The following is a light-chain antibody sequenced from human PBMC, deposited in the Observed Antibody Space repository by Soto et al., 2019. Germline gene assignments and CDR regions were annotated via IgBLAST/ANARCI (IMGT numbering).Light chain of an antibody. CDR3: CSYAGSYNVI. V-gene: IGLV2-11*01. CDR2: DVS. CDR1: SSDVGGYNY. Sequence: QSALTQPRSVSGSPGQSVTISCTGTSSDVGGYNYVSWYQQHPGEAPKLMMYDVSKRPSGVPDRFSGSKSGNTASLTVSGLLAEDEAEYYCCSYAGSYNVIFGGGTKLTVL. J-gene: IGLJ2*01.